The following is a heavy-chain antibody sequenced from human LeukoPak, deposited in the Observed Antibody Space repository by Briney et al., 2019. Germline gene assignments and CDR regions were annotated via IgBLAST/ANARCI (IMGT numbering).Heavy chain of an antibody. J-gene: IGHJ4*02. V-gene: IGHV3-30-3*01. Sequence: GRSLRLSCAASGFTFSTYAMNWVRQAPGKGLEWVALISYDGTSKFYADSVKGRFTISRDNAKNSLYLQMNSLRAEDTAVYYCARDNRIAVGIENFDYWGQGTLVTVSS. CDR1: GFTFSTYA. D-gene: IGHD6-19*01. CDR2: ISYDGTSK. CDR3: ARDNRIAVGIENFDY.